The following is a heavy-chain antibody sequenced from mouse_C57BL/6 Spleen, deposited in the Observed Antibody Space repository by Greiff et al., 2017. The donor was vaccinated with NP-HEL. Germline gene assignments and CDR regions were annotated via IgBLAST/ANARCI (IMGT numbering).Heavy chain of an antibody. CDR3: ARNPYYYGSPYYFDY. CDR2: INPNNGGT. CDR1: GYTFTDYN. V-gene: IGHV1-18*01. Sequence: EVQLQQSGPELVKPGASVKIPCKASGYTFTDYNMDWVKQSHGKSLEWIGDINPNNGGTIYNQKFKGKATLTVDKSSSTAYMELRSLTSEDTAVYYCARNPYYYGSPYYFDYWGQGTTLTVSS. J-gene: IGHJ2*01. D-gene: IGHD1-1*01.